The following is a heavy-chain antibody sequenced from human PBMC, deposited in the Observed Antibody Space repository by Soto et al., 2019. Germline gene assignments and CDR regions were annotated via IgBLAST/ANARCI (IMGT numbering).Heavy chain of an antibody. CDR1: GFTFINYA. D-gene: IGHD6-19*01. CDR2: ISGGGDRA. CDR3: ARNVLGSTSRWDWWYFDL. V-gene: IGHV3-23*01. J-gene: IGHJ2*01. Sequence: EVQLLESGGGLVQPGGSLRLSCVGSGFTFINYAMNWVRQTPGKGLEWVSTISGGGDRAFDADTVKGRFTISRDNSKNTVNLQMNSLRADNTAVYYCARNVLGSTSRWDWWYFDLWGRGTLVTVSS.